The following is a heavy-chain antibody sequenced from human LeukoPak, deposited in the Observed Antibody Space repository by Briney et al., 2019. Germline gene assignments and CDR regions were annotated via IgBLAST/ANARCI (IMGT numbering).Heavy chain of an antibody. J-gene: IGHJ4*02. D-gene: IGHD6-13*01. CDR1: GFTFSSYA. V-gene: IGHV3-23*01. CDR2: ISGSGGST. Sequence: GESLRLSCEATGFTFSSYAISWVRQTPGKGLEWVSAISGSGGSTYYADSVKGRFTISRDNSKNTLYLQMNSLRAEDTAVYYCAKVRQQLGEFDYWGQGTLVTVSS. CDR3: AKVRQQLGEFDY.